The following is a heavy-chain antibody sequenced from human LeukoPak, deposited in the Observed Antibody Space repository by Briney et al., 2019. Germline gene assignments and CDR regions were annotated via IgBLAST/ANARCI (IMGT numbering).Heavy chain of an antibody. V-gene: IGHV3-74*01. D-gene: IGHD1-1*01. CDR2: INSDGSST. CDR3: ATSRTFDY. J-gene: IGHJ4*02. Sequence: PGGSLGLSCAASGFTFSSYWMHWVRHAPGKGLVWVSRINSDGSSTSYADSVKGRFTISRDNTKNTLYLQMNSLRAEDTAMYYCATSRTFDYWGQGTLVTVSS. CDR1: GFTFSSYW.